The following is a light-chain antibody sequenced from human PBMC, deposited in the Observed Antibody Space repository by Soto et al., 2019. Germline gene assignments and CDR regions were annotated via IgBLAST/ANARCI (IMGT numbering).Light chain of an antibody. CDR2: GAS. CDR3: LQSYSTWT. CDR1: QSISRV. Sequence: DIQMTQSPSSLSASVGDRVTITCRASQSISRVLNWYQQKQGKAPKLLIYGASTLQSGVPLRFSGSGSGTDFTLTISSLQPEDFATYYCLQSYSTWTFGQGTKVEIK. J-gene: IGKJ1*01. V-gene: IGKV1-39*01.